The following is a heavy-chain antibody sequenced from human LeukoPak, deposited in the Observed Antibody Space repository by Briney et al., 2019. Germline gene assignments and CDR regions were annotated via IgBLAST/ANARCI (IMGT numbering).Heavy chain of an antibody. CDR1: GGSVGSGTYY. CDR2: IYYSGST. D-gene: IGHD7-27*01. Sequence: PSETLSLTCTVSGGSVGSGTYYWSWIRQSPGKGLEWIGYIYYSGSTYYSPSLKSRVTISVDTSKNQFSLKLSSVTAADTAVYYCARDLSNRGRDYYYYMDVWGKGTTVTVSS. V-gene: IGHV4-61*01. J-gene: IGHJ6*03. CDR3: ARDLSNRGRDYYYYMDV.